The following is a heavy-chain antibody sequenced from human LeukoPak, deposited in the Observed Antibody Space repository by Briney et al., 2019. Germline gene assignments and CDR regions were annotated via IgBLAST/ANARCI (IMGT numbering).Heavy chain of an antibody. D-gene: IGHD6-6*01. CDR1: GGSISSYY. J-gene: IGHJ6*02. CDR2: IYYSGST. CDR3: ARDSGYSSSSGSYYYYGMDV. Sequence: PSETQSLTCTVSGGSISSYYWSWIRQPPGKGLEWIGYIYYSGSTNYNPSPKSRVTISVDTSKNQFSLKLSSVTAADTAVYYCARDSGYSSSSGSYYYYGMDVWGQGTTVTVSS. V-gene: IGHV4-59*01.